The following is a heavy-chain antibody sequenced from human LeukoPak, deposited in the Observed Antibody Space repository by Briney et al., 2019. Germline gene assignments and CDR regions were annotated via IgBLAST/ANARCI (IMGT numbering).Heavy chain of an antibody. J-gene: IGHJ4*02. D-gene: IGHD6-19*01. CDR2: ISSSDSTI. Sequence: GGSLRLSCAASGFNLSNYEMNGVRQAPGKGLEWVSYISSSDSTIYNADSVKGRFTISRDNAKNSLYLQMNSLRAEDTAVYYCSRQRSGWSDFDSWGQGALVTVSS. CDR3: SRQRSGWSDFDS. V-gene: IGHV3-48*03. CDR1: GFNLSNYE.